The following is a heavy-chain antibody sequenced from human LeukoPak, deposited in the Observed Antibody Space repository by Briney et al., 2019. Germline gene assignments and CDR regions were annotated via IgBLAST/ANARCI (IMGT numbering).Heavy chain of an antibody. Sequence: GASVKVSCKAAGYTFTSYDINWVRQATGQGLEWMGWMNPNSGNTGYAQKFQGRVTMTRNTSISTAYMELSSLRSEDTAVYYCARAPADMVRGVMALRRAIKNNWFDPWGQGTLVTVSS. V-gene: IGHV1-8*01. CDR3: ARAPADMVRGVMALRRAIKNNWFDP. D-gene: IGHD3-10*01. CDR2: MNPNSGNT. CDR1: GYTFTSYD. J-gene: IGHJ5*02.